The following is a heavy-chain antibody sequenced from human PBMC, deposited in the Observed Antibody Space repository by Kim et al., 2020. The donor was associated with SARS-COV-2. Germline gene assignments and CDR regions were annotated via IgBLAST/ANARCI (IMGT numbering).Heavy chain of an antibody. CDR1: GFTFSSYG. J-gene: IGHJ6*02. CDR3: AKGGSSGWYSSERYGMDV. D-gene: IGHD6-19*01. Sequence: GGSLRLSCAASGFTFSSYGMHWVRQAPGKGLEWVAVISYDGSNKYYSDSVKGRFTISRDNSKNTLYLQMNSLRAEDTAVYYCAKGGSSGWYSSERYGMDVWGQGTTVTVSS. CDR2: ISYDGSNK. V-gene: IGHV3-30*18.